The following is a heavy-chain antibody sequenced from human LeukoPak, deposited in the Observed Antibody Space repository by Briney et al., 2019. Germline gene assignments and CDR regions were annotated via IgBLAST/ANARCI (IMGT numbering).Heavy chain of an antibody. CDR1: GGSISSSNW. J-gene: IGHJ3*02. V-gene: IGHV4-4*02. CDR3: ASLMIMFGARAFDI. D-gene: IGHD3-16*01. Sequence: SETLSLTCTVSGGSISSSNWWSWVRQPPGKGLEWIGEIYHSGSTNYNPSLKSRVTISVDKSKNQFSLKLSSVIAADTAVYYCASLMIMFGARAFDIWGQGTMVTVSS. CDR2: IYHSGST.